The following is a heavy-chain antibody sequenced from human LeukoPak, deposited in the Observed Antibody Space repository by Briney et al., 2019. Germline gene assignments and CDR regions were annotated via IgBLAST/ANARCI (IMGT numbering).Heavy chain of an antibody. J-gene: IGHJ1*01. V-gene: IGHV3-23*01. CDR3: AKGDWFSVQH. CDR1: GGSISSYY. D-gene: IGHD3-3*01. Sequence: ETLSLTCTVSGGSISSYYWSWVRQAPGKGLEWVSAISGSGGSTYYADSVKGRFTISRDNSKNTLYLQMNSLRAEDTAVYYCAKGDWFSVQHWGQGTLVTVSS. CDR2: ISGSGGST.